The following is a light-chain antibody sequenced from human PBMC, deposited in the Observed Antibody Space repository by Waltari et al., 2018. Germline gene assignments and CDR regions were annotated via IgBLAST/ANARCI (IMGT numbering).Light chain of an antibody. CDR3: QHYLRLPVT. J-gene: IGKJ1*01. CDR2: GAS. V-gene: IGKV3-20*01. Sequence: EIVLTQSPGTLSLSPGERATVSCRASQSVSRALAWYQQKPGQAPRLLIYGASTRATGIPDSFSGSGSGTDFSLTISRLEPDDFAVYYCQHYLRLPVTFGQGTTVEI. CDR1: QSVSRA.